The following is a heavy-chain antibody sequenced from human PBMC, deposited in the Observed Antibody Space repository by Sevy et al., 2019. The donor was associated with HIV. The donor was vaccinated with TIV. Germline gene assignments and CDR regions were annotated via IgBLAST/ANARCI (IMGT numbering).Heavy chain of an antibody. CDR3: TTDVHSSSYYPEGDHDF. CDR1: GFNFRLTW. V-gene: IGHV3-15*01. D-gene: IGHD6-19*01. CDR2: VKSKTDGGTI. Sequence: GGSLRLSCAASGFNFRLTWMSWVRQAPGKGLQWVGRVKSKTDGGTIDYATPVKGRFSISRDDSKDTLYLQMNSLKSEDTGMYFCTTDVHSSSYYPEGDHDFWGQGTLVTVSS. J-gene: IGHJ4*02.